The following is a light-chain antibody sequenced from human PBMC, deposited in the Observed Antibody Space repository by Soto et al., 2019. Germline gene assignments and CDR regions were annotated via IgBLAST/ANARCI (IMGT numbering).Light chain of an antibody. CDR2: SNT. CDR1: SSNIGNNY. Sequence: QAVVTQPPSASGTPGQRVTISCSGSSSNIGNNYVYWYQHLPETAPKLLIYSNTQRPSGVPDRFSASKSGSSASLAISGLRSEDEADYYCAAWDDSLNMVFGGGTKVTVL. J-gene: IGLJ2*01. CDR3: AAWDDSLNMV. V-gene: IGLV1-47*02.